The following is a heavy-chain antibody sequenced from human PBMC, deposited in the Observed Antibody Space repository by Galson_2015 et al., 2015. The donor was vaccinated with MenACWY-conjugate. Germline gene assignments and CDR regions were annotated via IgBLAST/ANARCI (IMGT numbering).Heavy chain of an antibody. J-gene: IGHJ6*02. CDR3: ARHPPGGRGMDV. D-gene: IGHD1-26*01. CDR2: ISPGDSNT. Sequence: QSGAEVKKPGESLKISCKASGYIFTTYWIAWVRQMPGRGLEWMGLISPGDSNTRYSPSFQGQVTISADKSISTAYLQWSSLKASDTAMYYCARHPPGGRGMDVWGQGTTVTVSS. CDR1: GYIFTTYW. V-gene: IGHV5-51*01.